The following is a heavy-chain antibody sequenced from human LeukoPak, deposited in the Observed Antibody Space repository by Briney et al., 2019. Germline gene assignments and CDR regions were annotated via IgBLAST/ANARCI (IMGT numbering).Heavy chain of an antibody. CDR1: GGSISSYY. J-gene: IGHJ4*02. CDR3: ARHLSAAGTRYFDY. D-gene: IGHD6-13*01. V-gene: IGHV4-4*07. Sequence: SETLSLTCTVSGGSISSYYWSWIRQPPGKGLEWIGRIYTSGSTNYNPSLKSRVTMSVDTSKNQFSLKLSSVTAADTAVYYCARHLSAAGTRYFDYWGQGTLVTVSS. CDR2: IYTSGST.